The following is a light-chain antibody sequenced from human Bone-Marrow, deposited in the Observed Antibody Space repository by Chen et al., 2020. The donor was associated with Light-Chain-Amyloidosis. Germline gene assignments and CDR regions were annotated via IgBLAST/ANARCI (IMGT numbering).Light chain of an antibody. CDR1: TSNIGNNY. CDR3: GTWDSSLSAAV. CDR2: DNN. Sequence: QAVLTQPPSVSAAPGQNVTISCSGSTSNIGNNYVSWFHHLPGTAPKLLIYDNNERPSWISDRFSGSKSATSAALGISGLRTGDEADYYCGTWDSSLSAAVFGGGTKVTVL. J-gene: IGLJ2*01. V-gene: IGLV1-51*01.